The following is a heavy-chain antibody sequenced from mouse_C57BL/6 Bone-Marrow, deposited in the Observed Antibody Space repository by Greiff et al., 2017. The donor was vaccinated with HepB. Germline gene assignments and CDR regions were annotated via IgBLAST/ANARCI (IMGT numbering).Heavy chain of an antibody. D-gene: IGHD1-1*02. V-gene: IGHV1-63*01. CDR2: IYPGGGYT. CDR3: AREPYGYAMDY. CDR1: GYTFTNYW. J-gene: IGHJ4*01. Sequence: VKLVESGAELVRPGTSVKMSCKASGYTFTNYWIGWAKQRPGHGLEWIGDIYPGGGYTNYNEKFKGKATLTADKSSSTAYMQFSSLTSEDSAIYYWAREPYGYAMDYWGQGTSVTVSS.